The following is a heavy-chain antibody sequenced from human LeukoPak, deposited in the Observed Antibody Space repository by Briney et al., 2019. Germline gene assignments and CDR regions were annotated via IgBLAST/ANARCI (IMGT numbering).Heavy chain of an antibody. V-gene: IGHV3-73*01. D-gene: IGHD5-18*01. Sequence: PGGSLRLSCAASGFTFSGSAMHWVRQASGKGLEWVGRIRSKANSYATAYAASVKGRFTISRDDSKDTAYLQMNSLKTEDTAVYYCTRQSFELDTAMVYYYYYYGMDVWGQGTTVTVSS. CDR2: IRSKANSYAT. CDR3: TRQSFELDTAMVYYYYYYGMDV. J-gene: IGHJ6*02. CDR1: GFTFSGSA.